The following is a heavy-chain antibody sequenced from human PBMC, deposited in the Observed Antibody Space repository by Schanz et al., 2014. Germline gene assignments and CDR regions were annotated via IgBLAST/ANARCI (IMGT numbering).Heavy chain of an antibody. Sequence: EVQLVESGGGLVQPGGSLRLSCAASGFTYSSYWMHWVRQAPGKGLVWVSTIDTAGSYTSYVDSVKGRFTISRDNAKNTLYLQMSRLGVEDTAVYCCARDGVAAATDFEYWGQGALVTVSS. CDR1: GFTYSSYW. V-gene: IGHV3-74*01. D-gene: IGHD3-3*01. CDR3: ARDGVAAATDFEY. CDR2: IDTAGSYT. J-gene: IGHJ4*02.